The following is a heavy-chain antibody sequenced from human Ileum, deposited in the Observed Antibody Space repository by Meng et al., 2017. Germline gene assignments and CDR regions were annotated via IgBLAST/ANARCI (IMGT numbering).Heavy chain of an antibody. V-gene: IGHV3-48*03. CDR2: ISSSGSTT. J-gene: IGHJ4*02. CDR3: ARSRSSSWYGGFYFDY. Sequence: GGSLRPSCAASGFTFSSYEMNWVRQAPGKGLEWVSYISSSGSTTYYADSVKGRFTISRDNAKNSLYLQMNSLRAEDTAVYYCARSRSSSWYGGFYFDYWGQGTLVTVSS. D-gene: IGHD6-13*01. CDR1: GFTFSSYE.